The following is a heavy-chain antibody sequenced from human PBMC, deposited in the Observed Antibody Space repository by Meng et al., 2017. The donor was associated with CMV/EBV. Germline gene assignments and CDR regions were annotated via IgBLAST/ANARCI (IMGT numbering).Heavy chain of an antibody. V-gene: IGHV3-11*01. Sequence: SLKISCAASGFTFSDYYMSWIRQAPGKGLEWVSYISSSGSTIYYADSVKGRFTISRDNAKNSLYLQMNSLRAEDTAVYYCARTPHDFWSGYYFDYWGQGTLVTVSS. CDR3: ARTPHDFWSGYYFDY. CDR2: ISSSGSTI. D-gene: IGHD3-3*01. CDR1: GFTFSDYY. J-gene: IGHJ4*02.